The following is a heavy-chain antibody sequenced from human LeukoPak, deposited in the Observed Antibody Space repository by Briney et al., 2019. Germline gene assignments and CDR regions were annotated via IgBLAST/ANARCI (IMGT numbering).Heavy chain of an antibody. CDR3: VREYCSGGSCSDAFDI. CDR2: ISSSSSYI. Sequence: GGSLRLSCAASGFTFSSHSMNWVCQAPGKGLEWVSSISSSSSYIYYADSVKGRFTISRDNAKNSLYLQMNSLRAEDTAVYYCVREYCSGGSCSDAFDIWGQGTMVTVSS. CDR1: GFTFSSHS. V-gene: IGHV3-21*01. J-gene: IGHJ3*02. D-gene: IGHD2-15*01.